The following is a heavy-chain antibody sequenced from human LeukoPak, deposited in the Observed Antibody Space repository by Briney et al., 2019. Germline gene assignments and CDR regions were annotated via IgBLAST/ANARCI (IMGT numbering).Heavy chain of an antibody. CDR1: GFTFSSYS. Sequence: PGGSLRLSCAASGFTFSSYSMNWVRQAPGKGLEWVSSISSSSSYIYYADSVKGRFTISRDNAKNSLYLQMNSLRAEDTAVYYCAKTLRGAGDAFDIWGQGTMVTVSS. D-gene: IGHD3-16*01. V-gene: IGHV3-21*01. CDR3: AKTLRGAGDAFDI. J-gene: IGHJ3*02. CDR2: ISSSSSYI.